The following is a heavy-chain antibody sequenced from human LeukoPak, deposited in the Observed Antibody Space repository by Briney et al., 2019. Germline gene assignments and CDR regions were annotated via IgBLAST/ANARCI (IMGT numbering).Heavy chain of an antibody. Sequence: GGSLRLSCVASGFTFSSYAMSWVRQAPGKGLEWVANIKQDGSEKYYVDSVKGRFTISRDNAKNSLYLQMNSLRAEDTAVYYCARVGITIFGVVIRYYYYYMDVWGKGTTVTVSS. CDR3: ARVGITIFGVVIRYYYYYMDV. CDR1: GFTFSSYA. D-gene: IGHD3-3*01. V-gene: IGHV3-7*01. J-gene: IGHJ6*03. CDR2: IKQDGSEK.